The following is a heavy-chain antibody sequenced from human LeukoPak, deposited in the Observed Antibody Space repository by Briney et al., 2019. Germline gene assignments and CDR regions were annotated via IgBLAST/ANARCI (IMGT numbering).Heavy chain of an antibody. V-gene: IGHV3-23*01. CDR2: FSPSGGGT. CDR1: GFTFSNYA. J-gene: IGHJ4*02. D-gene: IGHD3-10*01. CDR3: AKDSSMLRGPIAIYYFDF. Sequence: PGGSLRLSCAASGFTFSNYAMSWVRQAPGKGLEWVSAFSPSGGGTYYADSVKGRFTISRDNSKNTLYLQMNSLRAEDTAVYYCAKDSSMLRGPIAIYYFDFWGQGTLVTVSS.